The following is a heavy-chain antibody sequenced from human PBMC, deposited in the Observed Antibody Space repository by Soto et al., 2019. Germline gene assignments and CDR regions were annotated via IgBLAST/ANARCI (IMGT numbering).Heavy chain of an antibody. D-gene: IGHD3-22*01. J-gene: IGHJ4*02. CDR2: IWYDGSNK. V-gene: IGHV3-33*01. Sequence: QVQLVESGGGVVQPGRSLRLSCAASGFTFSGYGMHWVRQAPGKGLEWVAVIWYDGSNKYYADSVKGRFTISRDNSKNTLYLQMNSLRAEDTAVYYCARDQIPYYDSSGYYFDYWGQGTLVTVSS. CDR3: ARDQIPYYDSSGYYFDY. CDR1: GFTFSGYG.